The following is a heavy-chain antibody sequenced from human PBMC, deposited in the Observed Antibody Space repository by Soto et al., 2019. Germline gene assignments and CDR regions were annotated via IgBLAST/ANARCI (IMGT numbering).Heavy chain of an antibody. CDR1: GGSVSSGSYY. Sequence: QVQLQESGPGLVKPSETLSLTFTVSGGSVSSGSYYWSSIRQPPGKGLEWIGYIYYSVSTNYTPSLNSRIPISVDTSKTQFSLKLSSVTAADTAVYYYARVFRKTLHWGEGTLVTVST. CDR3: ARVFRKTLH. CDR2: IYYSVST. J-gene: IGHJ4*02. V-gene: IGHV4-61*01.